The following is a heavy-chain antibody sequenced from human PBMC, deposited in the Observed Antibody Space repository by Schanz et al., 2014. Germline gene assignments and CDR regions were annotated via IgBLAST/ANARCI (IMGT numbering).Heavy chain of an antibody. CDR2: VSHGGTYI. Sequence: EVLLVESGGGLVTPGEYLRLSCAASGFTFSSYSMNWVRQAPGKGLEWVSSVSHGGTYIYYADSVRGRFTISRDNAKNSLFLQMHSLRADDTAVYYCARSTYYDILTGQTHTRVDVRYFDLWGRGTLVTVSS. J-gene: IGHJ2*01. CDR3: ARSTYYDILTGQTHTRVDVRYFDL. V-gene: IGHV3-21*02. CDR1: GFTFSSYS. D-gene: IGHD3-9*01.